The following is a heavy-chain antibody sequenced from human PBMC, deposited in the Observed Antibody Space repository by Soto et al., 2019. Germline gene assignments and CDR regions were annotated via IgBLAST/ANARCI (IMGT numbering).Heavy chain of an antibody. Sequence: PVGSLRLSCAASGFTFSDSYMSWIRQAPGKGLEWVSQISSGSNTLYADSVKGRFTVSRDTAKNSLYLQMSGLRDEDRAVYYCARYYYDSSGYDGMDVWGQGTTVTAP. CDR1: GFTFSDSY. J-gene: IGHJ6*02. D-gene: IGHD3-22*01. V-gene: IGHV3-11*06. CDR3: ARYYYDSSGYDGMDV. CDR2: ISSGSNT.